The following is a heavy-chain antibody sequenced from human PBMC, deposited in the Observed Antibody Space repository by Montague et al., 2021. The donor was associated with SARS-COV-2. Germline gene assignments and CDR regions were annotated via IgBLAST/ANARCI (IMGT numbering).Heavy chain of an antibody. CDR1: GDSINSYY. V-gene: IGHV4-59*01. Sequence: SETLSLTCTVSGDSINSYYWSWIRQSPGKGLDRIGYISYSGSTNFNPSLKRRVSMSVDTSKNQFSLNLRCVTAADTAVYYCAKGGGGGSYFFAYWGQGTLVTVSS. CDR2: ISYSGST. CDR3: AKGGGGGSYFFAY. J-gene: IGHJ4*02. D-gene: IGHD3-16*01.